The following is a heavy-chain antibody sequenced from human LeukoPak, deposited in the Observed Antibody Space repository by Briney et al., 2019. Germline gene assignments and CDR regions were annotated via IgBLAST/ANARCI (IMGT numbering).Heavy chain of an antibody. Sequence: SQTLSLTCTVSGGSISSGGYYWSWIRQHPGKGLEWIGYIYHSGSTYYNPSLKSRVTISVDTSKNQFSLKLSSVTAADTAVYYCARPVVTHDAFDIWGQGTMVTVSS. CDR1: GGSISSGGYY. D-gene: IGHD4-23*01. CDR3: ARPVVTHDAFDI. V-gene: IGHV4-31*03. CDR2: IYHSGST. J-gene: IGHJ3*02.